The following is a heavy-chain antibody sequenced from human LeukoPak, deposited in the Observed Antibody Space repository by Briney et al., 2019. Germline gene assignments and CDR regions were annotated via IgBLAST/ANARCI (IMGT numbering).Heavy chain of an antibody. CDR2: IKQDGSEK. V-gene: IGHV3-7*01. D-gene: IGHD6-13*01. CDR3: ARDGPGVGSSCPDY. CDR1: GFTFSSYW. J-gene: IGHJ4*02. Sequence: PGGSLRLSCAASGFTFSSYWMSWVRQAPGKGLEWVANIKQDGSEKYYVDSVKGRFTISRDNAKNSLYLQMNSLRAEDTAVYYCARDGPGVGSSCPDYWGQGTLVTVSS.